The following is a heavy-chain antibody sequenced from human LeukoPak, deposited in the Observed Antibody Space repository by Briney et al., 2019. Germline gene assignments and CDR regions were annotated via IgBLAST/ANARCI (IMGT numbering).Heavy chain of an antibody. J-gene: IGHJ4*02. CDR1: GYTLTSYF. CDR3: ANLGYCSGGSCYSFDY. V-gene: IGHV1-2*02. CDR2: INPNSGGT. D-gene: IGHD2-15*01. Sequence: GASVKVSCKASGYTLTSYFIHWVRQAPGQGLEWMGWINPNSGGTNYAQKFQGRVTMTRDTSISTAYMELSRLRSDDTAVYYCANLGYCSGGSCYSFDYWGQGTLVTVSS.